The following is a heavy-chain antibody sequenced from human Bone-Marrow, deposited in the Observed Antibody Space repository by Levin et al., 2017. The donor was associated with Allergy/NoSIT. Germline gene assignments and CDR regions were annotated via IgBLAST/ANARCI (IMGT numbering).Heavy chain of an antibody. CDR2: ISGSGGST. J-gene: IGHJ3*02. CDR1: GFTFSSYA. D-gene: IGHD1-26*01. CDR3: AKHNSGSYSMRAFDS. Sequence: GGSLRLSCAASGFTFSSYAMSWVRQAPGKGLEWVSAISGSGGSTYYADSVKGRFTISRDNSKNTLYLQMNSLRAEDTAVYYCAKHNSGSYSMRAFDSWGQGTMVTVSS. V-gene: IGHV3-23*01.